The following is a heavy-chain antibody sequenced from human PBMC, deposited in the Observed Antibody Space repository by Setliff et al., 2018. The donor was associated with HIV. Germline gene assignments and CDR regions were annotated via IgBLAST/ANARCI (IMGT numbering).Heavy chain of an antibody. J-gene: IGHJ3*02. CDR3: ARCSVGWSREENPRPDGAFHI. Sequence: SETLSLTCAVYGGSFSGYYWSWIRQPPGKGLEWIGEINHSGSTNYNPSPKSRVTISVDTSKNHFSLKLRSVTAADTAVYYRARCSVGWSREENPRPDGAFHIWGQGTMVTVS. CDR1: GGSFSGYY. CDR2: INHSGST. D-gene: IGHD3-3*01. V-gene: IGHV4-34*01.